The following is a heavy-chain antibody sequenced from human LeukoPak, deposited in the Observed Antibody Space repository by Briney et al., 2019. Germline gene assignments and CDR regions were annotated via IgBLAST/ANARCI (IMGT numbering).Heavy chain of an antibody. CDR1: GNRFTSYW. J-gene: IGHJ4*02. D-gene: IGHD6-19*01. CDR3: ARSVAGTWGFGY. Sequence: PGESLQISCKGAGNRFTSYWIGWVRQMPGKGLEWMGIIYFGDSHTRYSPSFQGQVTISADKSISTAYLQWSSLKASDTAMYYCARSVAGTWGFGYWGQGTLVTVSS. CDR2: IYFGDSHT. V-gene: IGHV5-51*01.